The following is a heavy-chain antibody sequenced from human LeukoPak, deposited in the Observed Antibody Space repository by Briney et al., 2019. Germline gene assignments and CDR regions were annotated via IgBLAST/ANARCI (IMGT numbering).Heavy chain of an antibody. J-gene: IGHJ4*02. Sequence: GEFLKISCKGSGYSFASYWIGWVRQMPGKGLEWMGIIYPGDSDTKYSPSFQGQVTISADKSISTTYLQWSSLKASDTAMYYCATRYSSSSFDFWGQGTLVTVSS. CDR1: GYSFASYW. CDR3: ATRYSSSSFDF. D-gene: IGHD6-6*01. V-gene: IGHV5-51*01. CDR2: IYPGDSDT.